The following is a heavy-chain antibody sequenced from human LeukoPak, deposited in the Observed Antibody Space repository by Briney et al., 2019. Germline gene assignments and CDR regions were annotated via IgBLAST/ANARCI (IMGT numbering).Heavy chain of an antibody. D-gene: IGHD3-10*01. CDR3: ARAAMVRGVDYFDS. CDR1: GFTFSSYA. J-gene: IGHJ4*02. CDR2: ISGSGGAT. V-gene: IGHV3-23*01. Sequence: GGSLRLSCAASGFTFSSYAMTWVRQDPGKGLEWVSVISGSGGATYYADSVKGRFTISRDNSKNTLCLQMNSLRAEDTAVYYCARAAMVRGVDYFDSWGQGTLVTVSS.